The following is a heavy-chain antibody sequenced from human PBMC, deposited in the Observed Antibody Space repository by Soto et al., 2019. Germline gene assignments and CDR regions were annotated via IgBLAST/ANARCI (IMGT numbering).Heavy chain of an antibody. CDR1: GFTFSNSG. Sequence: EVQLLESGGGLVQPGGSLRLSCAASGFTFSNSGMSWVRQAPGKGLEWVSCISCGAGTTYYAESVKGRFTISRDNSKKTLNLQMNSLRAEDTAVYYCASLGLNITTFGTWGPGTLVTGSS. CDR2: ISCGAGTT. CDR3: ASLGLNITTFGT. D-gene: IGHD1-1*01. V-gene: IGHV3-23*01. J-gene: IGHJ5*02.